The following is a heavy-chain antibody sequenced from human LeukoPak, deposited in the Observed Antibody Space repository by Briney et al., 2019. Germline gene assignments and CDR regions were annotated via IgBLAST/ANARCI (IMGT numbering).Heavy chain of an antibody. CDR2: IYYSWST. CDR1: GGSISSSSYY. D-gene: IGHD3-16*02. J-gene: IGHJ5*02. Sequence: PSETLSLTCTVSGGSISSSSYYWGWIRQPPGKGLEWIVRIYYSWSTYYNPSLKSRVTISVDTSKNQFSLKLSSVTAADTAVYYCARGPYYDYVWGSYRLTWFDPWGQGTLVTVSS. V-gene: IGHV4-39*01. CDR3: ARGPYYDYVWGSYRLTWFDP.